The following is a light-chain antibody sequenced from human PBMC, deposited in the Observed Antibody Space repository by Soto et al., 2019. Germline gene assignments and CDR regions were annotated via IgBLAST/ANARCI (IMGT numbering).Light chain of an antibody. CDR2: GNS. V-gene: IGLV1-40*01. J-gene: IGLJ3*02. Sequence: QSVLTQPPSVSGAPGQRVTIFCTGSSSNIGADYDVHWYQQLPGTAPKLLIYGNSNRPSGVPDRFSGSKSGTSASLAITGLQAEDETDYYCQSYDSSLSGWVFAGGTKLTVL. CDR1: SSNIGADYD. CDR3: QSYDSSLSGWV.